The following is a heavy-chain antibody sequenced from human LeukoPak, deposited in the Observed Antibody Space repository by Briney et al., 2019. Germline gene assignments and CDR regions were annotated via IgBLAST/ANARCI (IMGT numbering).Heavy chain of an antibody. J-gene: IGHJ3*02. V-gene: IGHV4-4*07. Sequence: SETLSLTCTVSGGSVSSYYWSWIWQPAGKGLEWIGRIYISGSTNYNPSLKSRVTISVDKSKNQFSLKLNSVTAADTAVYYCARVGGSSSTLSTFDIWGQGTMVTVSS. CDR1: GGSVSSYY. CDR3: ARVGGSSSTLSTFDI. D-gene: IGHD2-15*01. CDR2: IYISGST.